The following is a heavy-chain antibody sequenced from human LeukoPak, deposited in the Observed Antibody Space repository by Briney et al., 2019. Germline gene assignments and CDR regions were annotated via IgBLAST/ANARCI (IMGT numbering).Heavy chain of an antibody. D-gene: IGHD6-13*01. V-gene: IGHV3-23*01. CDR3: AIYQQQPRLGSDY. CDR2: INTRADET. J-gene: IGHJ4*02. Sequence: GGSLRLSCAASGFSFSNYGMSWFRQAPGKGLEWVSTINTRADETHYADSVKGRFTISRDNSKNTLSLQVNSLRVDDTAIYYCAIYQQQPRLGSDYWGQGTLVTVSS. CDR1: GFSFSNYG.